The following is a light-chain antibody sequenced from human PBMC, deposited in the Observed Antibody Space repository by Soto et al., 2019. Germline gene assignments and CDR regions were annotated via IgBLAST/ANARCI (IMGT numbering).Light chain of an antibody. CDR1: NTGSKS. CDR3: QGLNRGSDHLV. CDR2: DDR. Sequence: SYELTQPPSVSVAPGQTARISCGGNNTGSKSVHWYQQKPGQAPVLIVYDDRDRHSRTPERFSGSNSGNTATLTISRVEAGDEADDYCQGLNRGSDHLVFGGGTKLTVL. J-gene: IGLJ3*02. V-gene: IGLV3-21*02.